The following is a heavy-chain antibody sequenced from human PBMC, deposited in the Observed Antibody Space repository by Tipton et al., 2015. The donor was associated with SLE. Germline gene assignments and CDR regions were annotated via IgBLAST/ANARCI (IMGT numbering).Heavy chain of an antibody. CDR2: LYHTGHT. J-gene: IGHJ4*02. CDR3: ARGIMGDHDY. Sequence: LSLTCTVSGYSITRAYYWGWIRQSPGKGLEWIGSLYHTGHTYYNPSLKSRVTISVDTSKNQISLKLRSMTAADTAVYYCARGIMGDHDYWGQGTLVTVSS. V-gene: IGHV4-38-2*02. CDR1: GYSITRAYY. D-gene: IGHD3-16*01.